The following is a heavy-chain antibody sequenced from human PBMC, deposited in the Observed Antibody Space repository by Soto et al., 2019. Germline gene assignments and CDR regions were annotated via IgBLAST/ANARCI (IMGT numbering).Heavy chain of an antibody. J-gene: IGHJ6*02. CDR1: GYTFTSYD. CDR2: MNPNSGNT. V-gene: IGHV1-8*01. D-gene: IGHD6-13*01. Sequence: ASVKVSCKASGYTFTSYDINWVRQATGQGLEWMGWMNPNSGNTGYAQKFQGRVTMTRNTSISTAYMELSSLRSEDRAVYYCARGLQQQLVWGVDYGMDVWGQGTTVTVSS. CDR3: ARGLQQQLVWGVDYGMDV.